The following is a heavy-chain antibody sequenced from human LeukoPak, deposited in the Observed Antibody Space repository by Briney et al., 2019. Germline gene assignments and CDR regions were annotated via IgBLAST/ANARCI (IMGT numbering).Heavy chain of an antibody. Sequence: SETLSLTCAVYGGSFSGYYWSWIRQPPGKGLEWTGEINHSGSTSYNPSLKSRVTISVDTSKNQFSLKLSSVTAADTAVYYCARGRQGGSGSYPDYGMDVWGQGTTVTVSS. CDR2: INHSGST. CDR3: ARGRQGGSGSYPDYGMDV. CDR1: GGSFSGYY. V-gene: IGHV4-34*01. J-gene: IGHJ6*02. D-gene: IGHD3-10*01.